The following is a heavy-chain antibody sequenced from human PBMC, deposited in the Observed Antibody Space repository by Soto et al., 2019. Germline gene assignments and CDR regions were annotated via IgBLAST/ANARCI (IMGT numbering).Heavy chain of an antibody. Sequence: QVQLVESGGGVVQPGRSLRLSCAASGFTFSSYAMHWVRQAPGKGLEWVAVISYDGSNKYYADSVKGRFTISRDNSKNTLYMQMNSLRAEDTAVYYCARDRSLGWELLFSFDYWGQGTLVTVSS. J-gene: IGHJ4*02. CDR2: ISYDGSNK. V-gene: IGHV3-30-3*01. CDR1: GFTFSSYA. D-gene: IGHD1-26*01. CDR3: ARDRSLGWELLFSFDY.